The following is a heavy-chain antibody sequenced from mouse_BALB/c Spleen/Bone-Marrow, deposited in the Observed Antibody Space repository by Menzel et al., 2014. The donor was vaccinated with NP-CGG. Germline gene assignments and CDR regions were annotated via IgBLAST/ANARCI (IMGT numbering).Heavy chain of an antibody. CDR3: ARSGNYDFFDH. J-gene: IGHJ2*01. V-gene: IGHV2-4*02. Sequence: VQVVESGPGLVQPSQSLSITCTVSGFSLINHGIHWVRQPPGKGLEWLGVIWSGGTTDYNATFIPILSISKDKSKSQVLFKMNSLQVDDTATYYCARSGNYDFFDHWGQGTTLTVSS. D-gene: IGHD2-1*01. CDR2: IWSGGTT. CDR1: GFSLINHG.